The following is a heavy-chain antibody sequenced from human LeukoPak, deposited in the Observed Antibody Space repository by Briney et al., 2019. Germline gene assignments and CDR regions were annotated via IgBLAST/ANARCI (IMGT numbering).Heavy chain of an antibody. J-gene: IGHJ6*02. CDR3: ASKILGYYYGSHLPDYYGMDV. Sequence: PGRSLRLSCAASGFTFSSYAMHWVRQAPGKGLEWVAVISYDGSNKYYADSVKGRFTISRDNSKNTLYLQMSSLRAEDTAVYYCASKILGYYYGSHLPDYYGMDVWGQGTTVTVSS. CDR1: GFTFSSYA. D-gene: IGHD3-10*01. CDR2: ISYDGSNK. V-gene: IGHV3-30-3*01.